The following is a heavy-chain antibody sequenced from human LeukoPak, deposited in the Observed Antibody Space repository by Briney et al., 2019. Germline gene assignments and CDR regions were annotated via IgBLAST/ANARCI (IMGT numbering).Heavy chain of an antibody. V-gene: IGHV3-48*04. Sequence: GGSLRLSCAASGFTFSDYSVNWVRQAPGKGLEWISYVGISSGNTKYADSVKGRFTISGDSAKNSVFLQMNSQRVEDTAVYYCARDHRYAFDNWGQGTLITVSS. D-gene: IGHD5-12*01. CDR1: GFTFSDYS. CDR3: ARDHRYAFDN. CDR2: VGISSGNT. J-gene: IGHJ4*02.